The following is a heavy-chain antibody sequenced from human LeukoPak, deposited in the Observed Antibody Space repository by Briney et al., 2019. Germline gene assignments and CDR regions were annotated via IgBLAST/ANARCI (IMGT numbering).Heavy chain of an antibody. V-gene: IGHV3-30-3*01. CDR2: ISYDGSNK. CDR1: GFTFSSYA. D-gene: IGHD3-10*01. J-gene: IGHJ4*02. CDR3: AREVGSGNSDRYFDS. Sequence: SGGSLRLSCAASGFTFSSYAMHWVRQAPGKGLEWVAVISYDGSNKYYADSVKGRFTISRDNSKNTLYLQMNSLRAEDTAVYYCAREVGSGNSDRYFDSWGQGTLVTVSS.